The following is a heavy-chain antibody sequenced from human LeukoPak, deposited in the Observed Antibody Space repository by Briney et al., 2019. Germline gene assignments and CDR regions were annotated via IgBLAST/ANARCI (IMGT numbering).Heavy chain of an antibody. V-gene: IGHV1-69*04. J-gene: IGHJ3*02. CDR2: IIPILGIA. CDR3: ARPGTTRGDAFDI. D-gene: IGHD1-1*01. Sequence: SVKVSCKASGGTSSSYAISWVRQAPGQGLEWMGRIIPILGIANYAQKFQGRVTITADKSTSTAYMELSSLRSEDTAVYYCARPGTTRGDAFDIWGQGTMVTVSS. CDR1: GGTSSSYA.